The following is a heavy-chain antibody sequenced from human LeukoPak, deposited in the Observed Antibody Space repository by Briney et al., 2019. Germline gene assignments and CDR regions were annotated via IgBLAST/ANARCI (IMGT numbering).Heavy chain of an antibody. CDR3: ARQTGSGLFILP. Sequence: SQTLSLTCTVSGVSISSSNSYWGWIRQPPWKGLEGIGSIYYSGTTYYNASLKSQVSISIDTSKNQFSLRLTSVTAADTAVYYCARQTGSGLFILPGGQGTLVTVSS. CDR2: IYYSGTT. V-gene: IGHV4-39*01. J-gene: IGHJ4*02. D-gene: IGHD3/OR15-3a*01. CDR1: GVSISSSNSY.